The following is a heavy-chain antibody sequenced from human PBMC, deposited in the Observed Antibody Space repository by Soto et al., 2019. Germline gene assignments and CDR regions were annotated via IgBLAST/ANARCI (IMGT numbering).Heavy chain of an antibody. D-gene: IGHD3-22*01. V-gene: IGHV3-48*01. CDR2: ISSSSSTI. CDR3: ARGYYDSSGYYWVFDY. CDR1: GFTFSSYS. Sequence: GGSLRLSCAASGFTFSSYSMNWVRQAPGKGLEWVSYISSSSSTIYYADSVKGRFTISRDNAKNSLYLQMNSLRAEDTAVYYCARGYYDSSGYYWVFDYWGQGTLVPSPQ. J-gene: IGHJ4*02.